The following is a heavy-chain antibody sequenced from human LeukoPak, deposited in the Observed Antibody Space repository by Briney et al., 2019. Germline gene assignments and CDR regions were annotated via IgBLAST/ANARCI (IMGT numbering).Heavy chain of an antibody. CDR2: LWYDGSNE. CDR3: AKGMTTGPRSVYHYTDV. CDR1: GFTFRGYG. Sequence: GGSLRLSCVASGFTFRGYGMHWVRQAPGKGLEWLALLWYDGSNEYYADSVKGRFTISRDNSKNTLYLQMSSLRAEDTAVYFCAKGMTTGPRSVYHYTDVWGKGTTVTVSS. V-gene: IGHV3-33*06. D-gene: IGHD4-17*01. J-gene: IGHJ6*03.